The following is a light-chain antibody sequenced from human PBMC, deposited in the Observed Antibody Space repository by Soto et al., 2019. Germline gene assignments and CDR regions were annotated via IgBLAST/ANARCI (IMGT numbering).Light chain of an antibody. J-gene: IGLJ2*01. CDR1: SSDVGGYNY. CDR3: SSYASSSTPVV. V-gene: IGLV2-14*01. Sequence: QSVLTQPASGSGSPGQSITISCTGTSSDVGGYNYVSWYQQHPGKAPKLMIYDVSNRPSGVSNRFSGSKSGNTASLTISGLQAEDEADYYCSSYASSSTPVVFGGGTKLTV. CDR2: DVS.